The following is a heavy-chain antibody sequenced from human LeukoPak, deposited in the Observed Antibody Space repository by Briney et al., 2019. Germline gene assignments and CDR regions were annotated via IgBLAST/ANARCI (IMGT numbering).Heavy chain of an antibody. CDR3: ARVKKGDYMDV. CDR1: GDSISSSSSY. D-gene: IGHD3-16*01. Sequence: PSETLSLTCTVSGDSISSSSSYWGWIRQPPGKGLEWIGSIYYSGSTYYNTSLKSRVTISVDTSKNQLSLKLNSVIAADTAVYYCARVKKGDYMDVWGKGTTVTVSS. J-gene: IGHJ6*03. V-gene: IGHV4-39*07. CDR2: IYYSGST.